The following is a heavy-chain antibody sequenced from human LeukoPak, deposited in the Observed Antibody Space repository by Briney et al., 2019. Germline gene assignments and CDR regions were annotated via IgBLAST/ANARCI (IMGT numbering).Heavy chain of an antibody. J-gene: IGHJ4*02. D-gene: IGHD3-10*01. V-gene: IGHV3-30*18. Sequence: GGSLRLSCAASGFTFSSYEMNWVRQAPGKGLEWVAVISYDGSKKKYADSVKGRFTISRDNYKNTVYLQMKSLGPEDTAMYYCAKESLLLWESCFDYWGQGTLVTVSS. CDR2: ISYDGSKK. CDR1: GFTFSSYE. CDR3: AKESLLLWESCFDY.